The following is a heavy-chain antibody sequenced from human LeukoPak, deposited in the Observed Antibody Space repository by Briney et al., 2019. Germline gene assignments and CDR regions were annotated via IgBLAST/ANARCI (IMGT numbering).Heavy chain of an antibody. CDR1: GFTVRTNY. V-gene: IGHV3-53*01. D-gene: IGHD3-22*01. Sequence: GGSLRLSCAAAGFTVRTNYMSWVRQAPGKGLEWVSVFHSGGTTRYADSVKGRLTISRDTSKDSLILEMNNLTTEDTAVYSCAKAVPHTFSYDSSGYYGDAFDVWGLGTPVTVAS. CDR2: FHSGGTT. CDR3: AKAVPHTFSYDSSGYYGDAFDV. J-gene: IGHJ3*01.